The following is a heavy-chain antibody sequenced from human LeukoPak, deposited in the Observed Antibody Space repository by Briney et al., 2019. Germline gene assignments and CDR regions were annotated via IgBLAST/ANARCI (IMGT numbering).Heavy chain of an antibody. CDR3: ASNKYSGYDYCPY. CDR2: IIPIFGTA. CDR1: GGTFSSYA. V-gene: IGHV1-69*06. D-gene: IGHD5-12*01. Sequence: GASVKVSFEASGGTFSSYAISRVRQAPGQGLEWMGGIIPIFGTANYAQKFQGRVTITADKSTSTAYMELSSLRSEDTAVYYCASNKYSGYDYCPYWGQGTLVTVSS. J-gene: IGHJ4*02.